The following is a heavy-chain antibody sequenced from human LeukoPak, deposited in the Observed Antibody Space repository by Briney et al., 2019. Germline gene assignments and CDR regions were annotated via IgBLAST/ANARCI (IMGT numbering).Heavy chain of an antibody. CDR1: GFTFSSYG. Sequence: GSLRLSCAASGFTFSSYGMQWVRQAPGKGLEWVAVIWYDGSNKYYADSVKGRFTISRDNSKNTLYLQMNSLRAEDTAVYYCARVDDSSGGFDYWGQGTLVTVSS. CDR3: ARVDDSSGGFDY. CDR2: IWYDGSNK. D-gene: IGHD3-22*01. V-gene: IGHV3-33*01. J-gene: IGHJ4*02.